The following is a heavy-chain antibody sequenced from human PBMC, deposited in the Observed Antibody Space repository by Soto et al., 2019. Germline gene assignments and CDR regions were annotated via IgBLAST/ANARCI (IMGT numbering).Heavy chain of an antibody. V-gene: IGHV2-70*01. D-gene: IGHD6-13*01. CDR3: CRMRAAGIYYSYPFDV. J-gene: IGHJ6*02. CDR2: IDWDDNN. CDR1: GFSLSTVGLW. Sequence: SGPTLVNPTHTLTLTCSFSGFSLSTVGLWVGWIRQSPGKALESLALIDWDDNNYYNTSLKTRLTISRDTSRDQVVLTMTNMDLVDTGTYYCCRMRAAGIYYSYPFDVWGPGTTVTVSS.